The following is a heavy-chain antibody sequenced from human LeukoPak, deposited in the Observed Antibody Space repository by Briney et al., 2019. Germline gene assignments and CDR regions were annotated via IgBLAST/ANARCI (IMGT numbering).Heavy chain of an antibody. CDR3: ARGYNWNDGNWFDP. Sequence: ASVKVSCKAPGYTFTSYGISWVRQAPGQGLEWMGWMNPNSGNTGYAQKFQGRVTITRNTSISTAYMELSSLRSEDTAVYYCARGYNWNDGNWFDPWGQGTLVTVSS. CDR1: GYTFTSYG. J-gene: IGHJ5*02. V-gene: IGHV1-8*03. CDR2: MNPNSGNT. D-gene: IGHD1-1*01.